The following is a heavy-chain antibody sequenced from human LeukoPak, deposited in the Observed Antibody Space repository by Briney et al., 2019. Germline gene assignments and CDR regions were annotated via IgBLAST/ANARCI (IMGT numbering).Heavy chain of an antibody. CDR3: ARPAVEMATYDAFDI. V-gene: IGHV4-59*08. D-gene: IGHD5-24*01. J-gene: IGHJ3*02. CDR2: IYYSGST. CDR1: GGSISSYY. Sequence: SETLSLTCTVSGGSISSYYWSWIRQPPGKGLEWIGYIYYSGSTNYNPSLKSRVTISVDTSKNQFSLKLSSVTAADTAVYYCARPAVEMATYDAFDIWGQGTMVTVSS.